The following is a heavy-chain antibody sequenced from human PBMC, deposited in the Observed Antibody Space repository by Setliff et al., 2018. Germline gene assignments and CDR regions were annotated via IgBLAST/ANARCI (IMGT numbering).Heavy chain of an antibody. D-gene: IGHD3-22*01. CDR3: AKDRSRDYDDSSGYDH. Sequence: GGSLRLSCSASGFIFNNFWMSWVRQAPGKGLEWVANINQRESAKLYVDSVKGRFTISRDNAENSLYLQMTSLRAEDTAVYYCAKDRSRDYDDSSGYDHWGQGTLVTVSS. CDR1: GFIFNNFW. CDR2: INQRESAK. J-gene: IGHJ4*02. V-gene: IGHV3-7*03.